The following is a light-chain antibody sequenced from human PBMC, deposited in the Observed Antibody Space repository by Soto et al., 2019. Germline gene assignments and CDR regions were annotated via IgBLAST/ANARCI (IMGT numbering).Light chain of an antibody. CDR1: QSVSSNF. CDR2: GAS. CDR3: QQYGSSPIT. J-gene: IGKJ5*01. V-gene: IGKV3-20*01. Sequence: EIVLTQSPGTLSLSPGVRATLSCRASQSVSSNFLAWYQQKPGRAPRLLMYGASSSATGIPDRFGGSGSGTGLTLTISRLEPEDFGVYYCQQYGSSPITFGQGTRLEIK.